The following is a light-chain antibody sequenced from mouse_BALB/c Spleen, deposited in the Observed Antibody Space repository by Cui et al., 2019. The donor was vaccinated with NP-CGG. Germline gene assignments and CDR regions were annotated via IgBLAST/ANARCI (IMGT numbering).Light chain of an antibody. CDR1: TGAVTTSNY. CDR2: GTN. J-gene: IGLJ1*01. CDR3: ALWYSNNWV. Sequence: QAVVTQESALTTSPGETVTFTCRSSTGAVTTSNYANWVQEKPDHLFTGLIGGTNNRTPGVPARFSGSLIGDKAALTITGAQTEDEAIYFCALWYSNNWVFGGGTKLTVL. V-gene: IGLV1*01.